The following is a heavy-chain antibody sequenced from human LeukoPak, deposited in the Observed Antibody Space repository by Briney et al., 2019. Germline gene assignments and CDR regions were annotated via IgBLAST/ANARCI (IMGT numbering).Heavy chain of an antibody. V-gene: IGHV3-30*18. CDR1: GFTFSSFS. Sequence: GGSLRLSCAATGFTFSSFSMHWVRQAPGKGLEWVAVTSYDGSNKYYADSVKGRFTISRDNSKNTLYLQMNSLRTEDTAVYYCAKGRGGANGYYYYGMDVWGQGTTVTVSS. D-gene: IGHD3-16*01. CDR2: TSYDGSNK. CDR3: AKGRGGANGYYYYGMDV. J-gene: IGHJ6*02.